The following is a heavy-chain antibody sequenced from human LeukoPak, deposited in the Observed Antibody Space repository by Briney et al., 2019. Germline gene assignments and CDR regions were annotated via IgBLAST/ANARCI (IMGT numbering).Heavy chain of an antibody. D-gene: IGHD2-2*01. V-gene: IGHV3-21*01. J-gene: IGHJ4*02. CDR1: GFTFSSYS. Sequence: PGGSLRLSCAVSGFTFSSYSMNWVRQAPGKGLEWVSSISSSSSYIYYADSVKGRFTISRDNAKNSLYLQMNSLRAEDTAVYYCARDSNSWAGLIFDYWGQGTLVTVSS. CDR2: ISSSSSYI. CDR3: ARDSNSWAGLIFDY.